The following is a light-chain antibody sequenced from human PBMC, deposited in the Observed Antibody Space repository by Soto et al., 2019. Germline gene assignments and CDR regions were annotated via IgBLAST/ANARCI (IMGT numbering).Light chain of an antibody. CDR2: GTS. V-gene: IGKV3-20*01. CDR1: QTVSNVY. J-gene: IGKJ1*01. Sequence: EIVLTQSPGTLSVSPGERVTISCRASQTVSNVYLAWYQQKPGQPPRLLIFGTSSRATGIPDRFSGSWSGTDFTLTISRLEPEDFAVYYCQQFDLSQWTFGQGTKVE. CDR3: QQFDLSQWT.